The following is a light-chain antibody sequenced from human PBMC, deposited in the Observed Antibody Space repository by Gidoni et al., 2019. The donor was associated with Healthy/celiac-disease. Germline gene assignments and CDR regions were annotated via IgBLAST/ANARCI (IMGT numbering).Light chain of an antibody. CDR1: SGHSSYA. Sequence: QLVLTQSPSAAASLGASVKRTCPLSSGHSSYAIAWHQQQPEKGPRYLMKLNSDGRQSKGDGIPNRFSGSSSGAARSLTISSLQYEDEADYYGQTWGTGIRVFGGGTKLTVL. CDR3: QTWGTGIRV. CDR2: LNSDGRQ. V-gene: IGLV4-69*01. J-gene: IGLJ2*01.